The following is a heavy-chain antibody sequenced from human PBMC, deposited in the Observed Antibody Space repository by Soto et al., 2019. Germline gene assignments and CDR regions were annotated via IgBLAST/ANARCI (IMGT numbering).Heavy chain of an antibody. J-gene: IGHJ6*03. Sequence: GGSLRLSCAASGFTFDDYAMHWVRQAPGKGLEWVSGISWNSGSIGYADSVKGRFTISRDNAKNSLYLQMNSLRAEDTALYYCAKDTAPDYSSLFYYYYMDVWGKGTTVTVSS. V-gene: IGHV3-9*01. CDR2: ISWNSGSI. D-gene: IGHD4-4*01. CDR1: GFTFDDYA. CDR3: AKDTAPDYSSLFYYYYMDV.